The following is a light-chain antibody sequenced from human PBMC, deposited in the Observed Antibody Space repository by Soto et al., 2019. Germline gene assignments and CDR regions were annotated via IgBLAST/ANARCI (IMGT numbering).Light chain of an antibody. CDR1: RSVSSN. CDR2: GAS. V-gene: IGKV3-15*01. Sequence: EIVMTQSPATLSVSPGERVSLSCRPSRSVSSNLAWYQHKPGQAPRLLIHGASTRAAGISARFSGSGSGTEFTLTIGSLQSEDFAVYFCQQYDDWPRTFGQGTKVEIK. J-gene: IGKJ1*01. CDR3: QQYDDWPRT.